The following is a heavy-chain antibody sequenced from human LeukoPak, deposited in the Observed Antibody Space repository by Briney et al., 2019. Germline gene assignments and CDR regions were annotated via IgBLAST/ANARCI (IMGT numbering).Heavy chain of an antibody. V-gene: IGHV4-39*01. D-gene: IGHD6-13*01. Sequence: SETLSLTCTVSGSSISSSSYYWGWVRQPPGKGLEWIGSIYYSGSTYYNPSLKSRVTISVDTSKNQFSLKLSSVTAADTAVYYCAGGIAAAGFDPWGQGTLVTVSS. J-gene: IGHJ5*02. CDR3: AGGIAAAGFDP. CDR1: GSSISSSSYY. CDR2: IYYSGST.